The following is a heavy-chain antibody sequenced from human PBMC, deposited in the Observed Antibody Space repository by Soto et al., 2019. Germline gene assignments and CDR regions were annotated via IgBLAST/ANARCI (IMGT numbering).Heavy chain of an antibody. Sequence: XETLSVPRSVSCGSVTNSRYYWGWIRQSPGKGLEWIGSVYYRGRSYSKSSVKSRVTISVDTSKNQFSLNLNSVTASDTAVYFCVSKRNTVITQAYFDDWGPGALVTVSS. CDR3: VSKRNTVITQAYFDD. V-gene: IGHV4-39*01. CDR2: VYYRGRS. CDR1: CGSVTNSRYY. D-gene: IGHD4-4*01. J-gene: IGHJ4*02.